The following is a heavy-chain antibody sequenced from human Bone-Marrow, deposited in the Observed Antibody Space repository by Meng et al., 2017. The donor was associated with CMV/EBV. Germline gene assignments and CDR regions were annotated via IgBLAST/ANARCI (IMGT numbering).Heavy chain of an antibody. CDR3: ASYTWFGDYYHFYN. CDR1: GLVFSDAW. CDR2: IKSNSEGGAT. J-gene: IGHJ4*02. V-gene: IGHV3-15*01. Sequence: GGSLRLSCAASGLVFSDAWMTWVRQAPGKGLEWVGRIKSNSEGGATDYAAPVKGRFTISRDDSRNTVYLQLSSLATEDTAVYYCASYTWFGDYYHFYNWGQGTLVTVSS. D-gene: IGHD2-2*02.